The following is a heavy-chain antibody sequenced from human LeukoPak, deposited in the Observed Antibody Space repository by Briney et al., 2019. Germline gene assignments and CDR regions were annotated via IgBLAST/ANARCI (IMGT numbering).Heavy chain of an antibody. CDR2: INHSGST. V-gene: IGHV4-61*08. Sequence: PSETLSLTCTVSGGSVSSGGFYWTWIRQPPGKGLEWIGEINHSGSTNYNPSLKSRVTISVDTSKNQFSLKLSSVTAADTAVYYCARTQTTVTTRSGYCFDYWGQGTLVTVSS. J-gene: IGHJ4*02. CDR3: ARTQTTVTTRSGYCFDY. D-gene: IGHD4-17*01. CDR1: GGSVSSGGFY.